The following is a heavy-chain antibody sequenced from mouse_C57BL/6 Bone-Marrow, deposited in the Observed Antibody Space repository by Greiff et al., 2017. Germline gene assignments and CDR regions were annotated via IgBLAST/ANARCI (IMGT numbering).Heavy chain of an antibody. CDR1: GFTFSSYA. V-gene: IGHV5-4*01. CDR2: ISAGGSYT. CDR3: ARDRGYGFYAMDY. D-gene: IGHD1-1*01. Sequence: EVQLVESGGGLVKPGGSLKLSCAASGFTFSSYAMSWVRQTPEKRLEWVATISAGGSYTYYPDNVKGRFTISRDNAKNNLYLQMSHLKSEDTAMYYCARDRGYGFYAMDYWGQGTSVTVSS. J-gene: IGHJ4*01.